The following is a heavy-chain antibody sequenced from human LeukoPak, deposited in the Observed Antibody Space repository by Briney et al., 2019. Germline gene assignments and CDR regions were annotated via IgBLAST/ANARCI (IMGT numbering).Heavy chain of an antibody. J-gene: IGHJ2*01. CDR3: ARVGAQTLVTPNLWYFDL. V-gene: IGHV4-4*08. CDR2: FSLGETT. D-gene: IGHD4-23*01. Sequence: PSETLSLTCSVSGASITTYSWNWLRQSPGKGLELIGYFSLGETTSYTSSLKSRVTISVDTSKNQFSLKLSSVTAADTALYYCARVGAQTLVTPNLWYFDLWGRGTLVTVSS. CDR1: GASITTYS.